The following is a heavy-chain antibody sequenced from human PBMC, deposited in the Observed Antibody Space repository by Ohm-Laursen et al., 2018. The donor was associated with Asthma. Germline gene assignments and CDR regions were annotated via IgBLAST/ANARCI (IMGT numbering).Heavy chain of an antibody. CDR1: GGTFSSYA. J-gene: IGHJ6*02. D-gene: IGHD2-2*02. CDR2: IIPIFGTA. CDR3: ARAHCSSTSCYISPSGYYGMDV. V-gene: IGHV1-69*13. Sequence: GASVKVSCKASGGTFSSYAISWVRQAPGQGLEWMGGIIPIFGTANYAQKFQGRVTITADESTSTAYMELSSLRSEDTAVYYCARAHCSSTSCYISPSGYYGMDVWGQGTTVTVSS.